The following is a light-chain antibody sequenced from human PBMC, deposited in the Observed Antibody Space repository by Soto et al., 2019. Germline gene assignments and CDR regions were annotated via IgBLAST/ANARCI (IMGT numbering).Light chain of an antibody. CDR3: AVWDDSLNGHG. J-gene: IGLJ1*01. CDR2: TND. Sequence: LTQPPSASGTPGQTVTISCSGSSSNIGTSSVHWYKHLPGTAPKPLIYTNDQRPSGVPDRFSGSKSGTSTSPAISGLQSEDEADYYCAVWDDSLNGHGFGAGTKVTVL. CDR1: SSNIGTSS. V-gene: IGLV1-44*01.